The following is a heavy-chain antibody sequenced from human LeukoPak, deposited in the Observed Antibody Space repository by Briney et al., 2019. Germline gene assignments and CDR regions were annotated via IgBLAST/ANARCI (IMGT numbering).Heavy chain of an antibody. D-gene: IGHD5-12*01. CDR3: ARVLDSGYPVWDC. CDR2: IDPNSGVT. J-gene: IGHJ4*02. CDR1: GYTFTGYY. Sequence: ASVKVSCKASGYTFTGYYMHWVRQAPGQGLEWMGWIDPNSGVTNYAQKFQGRVTMTRDTSISTAYMELSRLRSDDTAVYYCARVLDSGYPVWDCWGQGTLVTVSS. V-gene: IGHV1-2*02.